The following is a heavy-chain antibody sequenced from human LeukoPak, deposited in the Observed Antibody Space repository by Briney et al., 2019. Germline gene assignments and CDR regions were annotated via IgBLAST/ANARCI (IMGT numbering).Heavy chain of an antibody. CDR1: GFPFNHYA. V-gene: IGHV3-23*01. J-gene: IGHJ4*02. CDR3: ARDHGSQDSGVWYVFDY. Sequence: GSLRLSFTASGFPFNHYAMSWVRQAPGKGLECVASINHLGHTFYADSVKSRFTISRDNSRNTLFLQMNSLRADDTPHYFCARDHGSQDSGVWYVFDYWGRGTPVTVSS. CDR2: INHLGHT. D-gene: IGHD6-19*01.